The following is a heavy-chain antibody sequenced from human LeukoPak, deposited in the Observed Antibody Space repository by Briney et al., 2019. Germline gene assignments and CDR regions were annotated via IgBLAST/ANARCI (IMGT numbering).Heavy chain of an antibody. J-gene: IGHJ4*02. CDR3: AREIAAAGYDY. CDR2: ISSSGSTI. CDR1: GFTFSSYE. D-gene: IGHD6-13*01. Sequence: PGGYLRLSCAASGFTFSSYEMNWVRQAPGKGLEWVSYISSSGSTIYYADSVKGRFTISRYNAKNSLYLQVNSLRAEDTAVYYCAREIAAAGYDYWGQGTLVTVSS. V-gene: IGHV3-48*03.